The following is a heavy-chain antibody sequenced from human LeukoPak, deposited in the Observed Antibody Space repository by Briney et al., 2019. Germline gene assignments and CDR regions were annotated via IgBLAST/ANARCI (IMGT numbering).Heavy chain of an antibody. D-gene: IGHD2-2*01. CDR2: IPYRAGKS. V-gene: IGHV3-23*01. CDR3: AKVYCSSPRCFLPFDY. Sequence: GGSLRLSCSTSGFTFKNFALSWVRQAPGTGQGWVATIPYRAGKSYYADSVQGRFSISRDDSAKTVYLHLNSLRAGDTAIYYCAKVYCSSPRCFLPFDYWGQGTLVTVSS. J-gene: IGHJ4*02. CDR1: GFTFKNFA.